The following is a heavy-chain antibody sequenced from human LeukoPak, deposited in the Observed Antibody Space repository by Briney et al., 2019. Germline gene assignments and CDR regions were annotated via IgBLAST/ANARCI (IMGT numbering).Heavy chain of an antibody. CDR2: IEQDGSEK. CDR3: ALYYDILTGYFGY. CDR1: GFTFSSYW. V-gene: IGHV3-7*01. Sequence: GGSLRLSCAASGFTFSSYWMSWVRQAPGKGLEWVANIEQDGSEKYYVDSVKGRFTISRDNAKNSLYLQMNSLRAEDTAVYYCALYYDILTGYFGYWGQGTLVTVSS. D-gene: IGHD3-9*01. J-gene: IGHJ4*02.